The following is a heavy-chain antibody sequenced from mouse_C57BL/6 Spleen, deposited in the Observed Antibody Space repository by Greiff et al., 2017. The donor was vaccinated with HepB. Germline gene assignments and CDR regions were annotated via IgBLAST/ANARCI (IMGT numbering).Heavy chain of an antibody. D-gene: IGHD4-1*01. J-gene: IGHJ3*01. CDR1: GYTFTSYW. CDR2: IDPSDSYT. CDR3: ARALGRGAY. Sequence: QVQLQQPGAELVKPGASVKLSCKASGYTFTSYWMQWVKQRPGQGLEWIGEIDPSDSYTNYNQKFKGKATLTVDTSSSTAYMQLSSLTSEDSAVYYCARALGRGAYWGQGTLVTVSA. V-gene: IGHV1-50*01.